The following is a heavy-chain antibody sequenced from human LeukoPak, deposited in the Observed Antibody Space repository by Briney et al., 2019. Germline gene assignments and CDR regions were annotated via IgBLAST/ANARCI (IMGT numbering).Heavy chain of an antibody. V-gene: IGHV4-61*01. D-gene: IGHD5-18*01. J-gene: IGHJ2*01. CDR3: ARWSWIRMVAPSWYFDL. Sequence: SETLSLTCTVSGGSISSSSYYWSWIRQPPGKGLEWIGYIYYTGSTSYNPSLKSRVTMSLDASKNQFALELNSVTPADTAVYYCARWSWIRMVAPSWYFDLWGRGTLVTVSS. CDR1: GGSISSSSYY. CDR2: IYYTGST.